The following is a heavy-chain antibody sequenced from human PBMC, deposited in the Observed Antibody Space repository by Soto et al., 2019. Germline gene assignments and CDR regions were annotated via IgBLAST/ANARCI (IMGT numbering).Heavy chain of an antibody. J-gene: IGHJ6*02. CDR2: IWYDGSNK. D-gene: IGHD1-26*01. CDR3: ARALGATGYYYYGMDV. CDR1: GFTFSSYG. Sequence: PGGSLRLSGAASGFTFSSYGMHWVRQAPGKGLEWVAVIWYDGSNKYYADSVKGRFTISRDNSKNTLYLQMNSLRAEDTAVYYCARALGATGYYYYGMDVWGQGTTVTSP. V-gene: IGHV3-33*01.